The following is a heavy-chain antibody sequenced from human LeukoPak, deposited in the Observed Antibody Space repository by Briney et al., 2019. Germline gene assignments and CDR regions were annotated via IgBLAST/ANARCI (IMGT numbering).Heavy chain of an antibody. J-gene: IGHJ4*02. D-gene: IGHD4-23*01. V-gene: IGHV4-30-4*07. CDR2: IYYSGST. CDR1: GGSISSGGYS. CDR3: ARGRGGNSGDS. Sequence: SETLSLTCAVSGGSISSGGYSWSWIRQPPGKGLEWIGYIYYSGSTYYNPSLRSRVTISLDTSKNQFSLTLRSLTAADTAVYYCARGRGGNSGDSWGQGTLVTVSS.